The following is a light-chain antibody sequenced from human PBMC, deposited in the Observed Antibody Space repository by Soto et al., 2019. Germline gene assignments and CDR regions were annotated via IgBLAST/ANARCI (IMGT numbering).Light chain of an antibody. J-gene: IGKJ5*01. V-gene: IGKV1-12*01. CDR3: QQANSFPIT. Sequence: DIQMTQSPSTLSGSVGDRVTITCRASQTISNWLAWYQQKPGKAPKLLIYVASALHSGVPSRFSGSGSGTEFTLTISSLQPEDFATYYCQQANSFPITFGQGTRLEIK. CDR1: QTISNW. CDR2: VAS.